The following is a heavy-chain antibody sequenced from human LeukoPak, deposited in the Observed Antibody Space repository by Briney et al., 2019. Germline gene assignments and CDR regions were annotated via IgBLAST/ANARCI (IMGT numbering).Heavy chain of an antibody. CDR3: ARGAAYDILTGYSLESPATYHFDY. CDR1: GGSFSGYY. D-gene: IGHD3-9*01. CDR2: INHSGST. V-gene: IGHV4-34*01. J-gene: IGHJ4*02. Sequence: SETLSLTCAVYGGSFSGYYWSWIRQPPGKGLEWIGEINHSGSTNYNPSLKSRVTISVDTSKNQFSLKLSSVTAADTAVYYCARGAAYDILTGYSLESPATYHFDYWGQGTLVTVSS.